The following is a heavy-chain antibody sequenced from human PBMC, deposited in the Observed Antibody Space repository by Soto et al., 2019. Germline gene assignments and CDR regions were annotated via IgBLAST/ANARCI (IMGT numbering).Heavy chain of an antibody. V-gene: IGHV4-59*01. D-gene: IGHD3-22*01. Sequence: SETLSLTCTVSGGSISSYYWSWIRQPPGKRLEWIGYIYYSGSTNYNPSLKSRVTISVDTSKNQFSLKLSSVTAADTAVYYCARILTTDYDSSGSPIYFDYWGQGTLVTVSS. CDR3: ARILTTDYDSSGSPIYFDY. CDR1: GGSISSYY. CDR2: IYYSGST. J-gene: IGHJ4*02.